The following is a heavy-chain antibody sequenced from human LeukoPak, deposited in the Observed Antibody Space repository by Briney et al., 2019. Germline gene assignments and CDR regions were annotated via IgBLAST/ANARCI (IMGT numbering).Heavy chain of an antibody. J-gene: IGHJ4*02. CDR3: ARGDYMVRGVIITSDY. D-gene: IGHD3-10*01. CDR1: GYTFTDYF. V-gene: IGHV1-2*02. Sequence: ASVKVSCTASGYTFTDYFIHWVRQAPGQGLEWMGWINPNSGGTNYAQKFQGRVTMTRDTSISTAYMELSSLRSDDTAIYYCARGDYMVRGVIITSDYWGQGTLVSVSS. CDR2: INPNSGGT.